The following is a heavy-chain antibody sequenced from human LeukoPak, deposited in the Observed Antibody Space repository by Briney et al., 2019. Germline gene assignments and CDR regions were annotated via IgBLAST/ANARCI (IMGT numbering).Heavy chain of an antibody. D-gene: IGHD6-19*01. CDR2: IIPIFGTA. V-gene: IGHV1-69*05. CDR3: ARQSIAVAGEGDY. CDR1: GGTFSSYV. J-gene: IGHJ4*02. Sequence: ASVKVSCKASGGTFSSYVISWVRQAPGQGLEWMGGIIPIFGTANYAQKFQDRVTITTDESTSTAYMELNSLRSEDTAVYYCARQSIAVAGEGDYWGQGTLVTVSS.